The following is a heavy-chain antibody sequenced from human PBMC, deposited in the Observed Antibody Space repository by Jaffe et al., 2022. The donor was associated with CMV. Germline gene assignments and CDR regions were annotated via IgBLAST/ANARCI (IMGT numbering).Heavy chain of an antibody. CDR3: ARDTLNENWELNPFDY. CDR2: ISSSSSYI. CDR1: GFTFSSYS. D-gene: IGHD1-7*01. V-gene: IGHV3-21*01. J-gene: IGHJ4*02. Sequence: EVQLVESGGGLVKPGGSLRLSCAASGFTFSSYSMNWVRQAPGKGLEWVSSISSSSSYIYYADSVKGRFTISRDNAKNSLYLQMNSLRAEDTAVYYCARDTLNENWELNPFDYWGQGTLVTVSS.